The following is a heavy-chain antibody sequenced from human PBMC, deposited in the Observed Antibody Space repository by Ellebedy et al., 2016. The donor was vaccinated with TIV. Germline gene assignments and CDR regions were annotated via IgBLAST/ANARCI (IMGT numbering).Heavy chain of an antibody. CDR3: ARTFTETLGGLTTHWVLDY. J-gene: IGHJ4*02. CDR2: VSSGGRT. V-gene: IGHV4-59*01. Sequence: SETLSLTCTVSGVSISNNYWSWIRQPPGKGLEWIGYVSSGGRTNYSPSLQSRVTISVDTSRNQFSLKLKSVTAADTAVYYCARTFTETLGGLTTHWVLDYWGQGSLVTAS. CDR1: GVSISNNY. D-gene: IGHD4-11*01.